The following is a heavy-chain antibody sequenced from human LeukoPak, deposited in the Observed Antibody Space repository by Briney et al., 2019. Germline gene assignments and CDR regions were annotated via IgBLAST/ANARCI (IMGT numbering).Heavy chain of an antibody. Sequence: SETLSLTCTVSGGSIRSGGYYWSWLRQHPGKGLEWIGYIYYSGSTYYNPSLKSRVTISVDTSKNQFSLKLSSVTAADTAVYYCARGVPHWFDPWGQGTLVTVSS. CDR2: IYYSGST. J-gene: IGHJ5*02. V-gene: IGHV4-31*03. CDR1: GGSIRSGGYY. CDR3: ARGVPHWFDP.